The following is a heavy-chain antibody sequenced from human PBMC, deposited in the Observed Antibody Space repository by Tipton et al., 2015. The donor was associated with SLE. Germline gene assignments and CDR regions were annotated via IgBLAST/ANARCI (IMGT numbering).Heavy chain of an antibody. V-gene: IGHV3-30*04. CDR3: VSLLSFDGMTV. J-gene: IGHJ4*01. CDR2: ISYDGSNK. CDR1: GFTFSTFA. Sequence: SLRLSCAASGFTFSTFAMHWVRQAPGKGLEWVAVISYDGSNKYNADSGKGRFTISRDNSKNTLSLQMNSLRAEDTAVYYCVSLLSFDGMTVWAHVTLVTVSS. D-gene: IGHD3-9*01.